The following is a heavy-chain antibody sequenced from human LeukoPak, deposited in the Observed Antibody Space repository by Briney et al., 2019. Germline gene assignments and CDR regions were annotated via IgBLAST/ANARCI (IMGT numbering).Heavy chain of an antibody. Sequence: SSVKVSCKASGYTFTSYDINWVRQATGQGLEWMGWMNPNSGKTGYAQKFQGRVAMTRNNSISTAYMELSSLRSEDTAVYYCAREPYYYDSSGYHGAFDIWGQGTMVTVSS. CDR3: AREPYYYDSSGYHGAFDI. CDR2: MNPNSGKT. J-gene: IGHJ3*02. CDR1: GYTFTSYD. V-gene: IGHV1-8*01. D-gene: IGHD3-22*01.